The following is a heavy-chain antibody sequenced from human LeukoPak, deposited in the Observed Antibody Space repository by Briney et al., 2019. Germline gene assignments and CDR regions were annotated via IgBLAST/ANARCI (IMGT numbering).Heavy chain of an antibody. CDR1: GFTFSNYA. CDR3: ARRDVSGYYALDY. D-gene: IGHD3-22*01. Sequence: GGSLRLSCAASGFTFSNYAMSWVRQAPGKGLEWVSTLGGRGVLTYYADSVRGRFTVSRDNSKNTLYLQMSSLRAEDTAVYYCARRDVSGYYALDYWGQGFLVTVSS. CDR2: LGGRGVLT. J-gene: IGHJ4*02. V-gene: IGHV3-23*01.